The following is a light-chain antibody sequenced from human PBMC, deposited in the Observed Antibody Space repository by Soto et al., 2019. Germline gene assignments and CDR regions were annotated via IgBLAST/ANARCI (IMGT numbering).Light chain of an antibody. Sequence: DIQLTQSPSFVSASVGDRVSITCRASQGIASYLAWFQQKPGKAPELLIFAASTLRSGVPLRFSGSGSGTEYTLTISRLQPEDFATYYCQQLYNYPRTFGQGTKVEI. J-gene: IGKJ1*01. V-gene: IGKV1-9*01. CDR2: AAS. CDR3: QQLYNYPRT. CDR1: QGIASY.